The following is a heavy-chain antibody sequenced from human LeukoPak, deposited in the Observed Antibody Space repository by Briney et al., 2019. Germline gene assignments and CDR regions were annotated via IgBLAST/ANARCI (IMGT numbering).Heavy chain of an antibody. CDR3: AKDPRPYDRSTYYWPD. J-gene: IGHJ4*02. D-gene: IGHD3-22*01. CDR2: ISYDGSNN. V-gene: IGHV3-30*18. CDR1: GFTFSSYG. Sequence: PGRSLRLSCAASGFTFSSYGMHWVRQAPGKWLEWVAVISYDGSNNYYADSVKGRFTISRKNSKNTLYQQMDSLRAEDTAVYYCAKDPRPYDRSTYYWPDWGQGTLVTVSS.